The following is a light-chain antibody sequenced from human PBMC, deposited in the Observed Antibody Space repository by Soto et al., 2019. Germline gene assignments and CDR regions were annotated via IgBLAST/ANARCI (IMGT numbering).Light chain of an antibody. CDR2: ANS. CDR1: SSNIGAGYD. CDR3: AAWDDRLSGLV. V-gene: IGLV1-40*01. Sequence: QSALTQPPSVSGAPGQRVTISCTGSSSNIGAGYDVHWYQQLPGTAPKLLIYANSNRPSGVPGRFSGSKSGTSASLAITGLQAEDEADYYCAAWDDRLSGLVFGRGTKLTVL. J-gene: IGLJ2*01.